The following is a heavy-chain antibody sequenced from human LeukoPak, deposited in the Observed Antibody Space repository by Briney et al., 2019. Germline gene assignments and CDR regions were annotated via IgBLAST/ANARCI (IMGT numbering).Heavy chain of an antibody. V-gene: IGHV1-18*01. CDR3: ARDRWAYYGSGSYQGYFDY. CDR2: ISAYNGNT. D-gene: IGHD3-10*01. J-gene: IGHJ4*02. Sequence: ASVKVSCKASGYTFTSYGISWVRQAPGQGLEWMGWISAYNGNTNYAQKLQGRVTMTTDTSTSTAYMELRSLRSDDTAVYYCARDRWAYYGSGSYQGYFDYWGQGTLATVSS. CDR1: GYTFTSYG.